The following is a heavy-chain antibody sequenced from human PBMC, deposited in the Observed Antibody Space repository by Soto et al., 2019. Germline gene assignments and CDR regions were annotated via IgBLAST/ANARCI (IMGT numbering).Heavy chain of an antibody. J-gene: IGHJ4*02. CDR2: IYSGGST. Sequence: GGSLRLSCAASGFTVSSNYMSWVRQAPGKGLEWVSVIYSGGSTYYADSVKGRFTISRDNSKNTLYLQMNSLRAEDTAVYYCARPLDVWGSYPYLNWGQGTLVTVSS. D-gene: IGHD3-16*02. CDR3: ARPLDVWGSYPYLN. V-gene: IGHV3-53*01. CDR1: GFTVSSNY.